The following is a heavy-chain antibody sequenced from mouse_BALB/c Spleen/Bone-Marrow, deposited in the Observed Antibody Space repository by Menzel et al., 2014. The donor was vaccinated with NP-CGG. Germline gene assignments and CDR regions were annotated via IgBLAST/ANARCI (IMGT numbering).Heavy chain of an antibody. J-gene: IGHJ4*01. CDR3: ARYRYYGSSYAMDY. CDR1: GFNIKDTY. V-gene: IGHV14-3*02. D-gene: IGHD1-1*01. CDR2: IDPANGKT. Sequence: DVHLVESGAELVKPGASVKLSCTASGFNIKDTYMHWVKQRPEQGLEWIGRIDPANGKTKYDPKFQGKATITADTSSNTAYLHLSSLTSEDTAVYYCARYRYYGSSYAMDYWGQGTSVTVSS.